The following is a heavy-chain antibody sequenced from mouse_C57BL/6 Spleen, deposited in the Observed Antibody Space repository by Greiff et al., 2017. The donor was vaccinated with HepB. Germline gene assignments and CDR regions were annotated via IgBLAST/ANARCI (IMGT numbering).Heavy chain of an antibody. J-gene: IGHJ3*01. V-gene: IGHV3-6*01. CDR2: ISYDGSN. Sequence: EVQLQQSGPGLVKPSPSLSLTCSVTGYSITSGYYWNWIRQFPGNKLEWMGYISYDGSNNYNPSLKNRISITRDTSKNQFFLKLNSVTTEDTATYCCASLAFAYWGQGTLVTVSA. CDR3: ASLAFAY. CDR1: GYSITSGYY.